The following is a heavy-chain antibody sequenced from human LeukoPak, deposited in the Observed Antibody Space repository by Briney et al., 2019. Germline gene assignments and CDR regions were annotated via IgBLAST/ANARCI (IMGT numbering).Heavy chain of an antibody. CDR3: ARRYSSGWYYFDY. CDR1: GGSISSSSYY. J-gene: IGHJ4*02. V-gene: IGHV4-39*01. D-gene: IGHD6-19*01. CDR2: IYYSGST. Sequence: SETLSLTCTVSGGSISSSSYYWGWIRQPPGKGLEWIGSIYYSGSTFYNPSLKSRVTISVDTSKNQFSLKLSSVTVADTAVYYCARRYSSGWYYFDYWGRGTLVTVSS.